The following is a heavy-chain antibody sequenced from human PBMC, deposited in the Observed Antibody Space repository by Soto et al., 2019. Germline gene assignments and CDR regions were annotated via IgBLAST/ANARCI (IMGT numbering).Heavy chain of an antibody. V-gene: IGHV5-51*01. D-gene: IGHD6-19*01. J-gene: IGHJ4*02. CDR1: GYSFTSYW. CDR3: AISVGLSGYSSGWYYFDY. Sequence: LGESLKISCKGSGYSFTSYWIGWVRQMPGKGLEWMGIIYPGDSDTRYSPSFQGQVTISADKSISTAYLQWSSLKASDTAMYYCAISVGLSGYSSGWYYFDYWGQGTLVTVSS. CDR2: IYPGDSDT.